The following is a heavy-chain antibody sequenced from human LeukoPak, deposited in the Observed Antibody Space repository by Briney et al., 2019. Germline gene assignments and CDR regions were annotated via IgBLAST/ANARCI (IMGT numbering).Heavy chain of an antibody. V-gene: IGHV3-23*01. D-gene: IGHD1-26*01. CDR2: ISGSGTST. J-gene: IGHJ4*02. CDR1: SFTFNTCA. CDR3: AKGPVVPSTTYFFDY. Sequence: GGSLRLSCSASSFTFNTCAMAWVRQAPGKGLEWVSAISGSGTSTYYADSVKGRFTISRDNSMNTLYLRMNSLAAEDTAVYYCAKGPVVPSTTYFFDYWGQGTLVVVSS.